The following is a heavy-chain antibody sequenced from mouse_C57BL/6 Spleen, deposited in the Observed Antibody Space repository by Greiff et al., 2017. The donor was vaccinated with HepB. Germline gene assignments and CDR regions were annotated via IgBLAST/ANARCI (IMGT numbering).Heavy chain of an antibody. CDR1: GYTFTSYT. D-gene: IGHD4-1*01. CDR2: INPSSGYT. V-gene: IGHV1-4*01. CDR3: ARTANWDVDFDV. Sequence: QVQLQQSGAELARPGASVKMSCKASGYTFTSYTMHWVKQRPGQGLEWIGYINPSSGYTKYNQKFKDKATLTADKSSSTAYMQLSSLTSEDSAVYYCARTANWDVDFDVWGTGTTVTVSS. J-gene: IGHJ1*03.